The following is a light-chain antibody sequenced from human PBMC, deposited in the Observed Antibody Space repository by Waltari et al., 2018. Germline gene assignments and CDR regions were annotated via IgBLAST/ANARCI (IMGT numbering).Light chain of an antibody. V-gene: IGKV1-16*01. Sequence: DIQMTQSPSSLSASVGDRVTITCRASQDISNYLACFQQKPGKAPRSLIYAASDLQSGVPSTFSGSGSGTYFTITISNLQPEDSASYFCQQYYRLPLTFGGGTKVEIK. J-gene: IGKJ4*01. CDR2: AAS. CDR3: QQYYRLPLT. CDR1: QDISNY.